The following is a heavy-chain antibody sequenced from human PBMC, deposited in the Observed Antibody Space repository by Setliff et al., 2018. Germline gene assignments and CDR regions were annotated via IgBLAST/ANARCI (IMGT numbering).Heavy chain of an antibody. J-gene: IGHJ6*03. CDR3: ARGPSPTVTPSRLIYFYHMDV. D-gene: IGHD4-17*01. CDR2: VIPVLGMT. CDR1: GDPFNVYG. Sequence: SVKVSCKASGDPFNVYGVSWVRQAPGQGLEWMGAVIPVLGMTDYAQKFQGRLTITADQSTTTVYMELSSLRFDDTALYYCARGPSPTVTPSRLIYFYHMDVWGTGTTVTVSS. V-gene: IGHV1-69*10.